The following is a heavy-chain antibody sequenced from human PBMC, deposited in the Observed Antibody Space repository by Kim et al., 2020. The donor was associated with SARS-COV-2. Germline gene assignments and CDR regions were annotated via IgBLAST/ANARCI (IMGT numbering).Heavy chain of an antibody. D-gene: IGHD3-22*01. CDR1: GGSFSGYY. J-gene: IGHJ3*02. V-gene: IGHV4-34*01. Sequence: SETLSLTCAVYGGSFSGYYWSWIRQPPGKGLEWIGEINHSGSTNYNPSLKSRVTISVDTSKNQFSLKLSSVTAADTAVYYCARDRRDSSGKRAFDIWGQGTMGTVSS. CDR2: INHSGST. CDR3: ARDRRDSSGKRAFDI.